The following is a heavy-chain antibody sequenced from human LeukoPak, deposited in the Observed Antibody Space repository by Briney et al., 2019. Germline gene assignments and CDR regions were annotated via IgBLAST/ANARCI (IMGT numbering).Heavy chain of an antibody. V-gene: IGHV1-58*01. CDR1: GFTFTSSA. CDR3: ARVDYYGSGPPNWFDP. J-gene: IGHJ5*02. CDR2: IVVGSGNT. D-gene: IGHD3-10*01. Sequence: SVKVSCKASGFTFTSSAVQWVRQARGQRLEWIGWIVVGSGNTNYAQKFQERVTITRDMSTSTAYMELRSLRSDDTAVYYCARVDYYGSGPPNWFDPWGQGTLVTVSS.